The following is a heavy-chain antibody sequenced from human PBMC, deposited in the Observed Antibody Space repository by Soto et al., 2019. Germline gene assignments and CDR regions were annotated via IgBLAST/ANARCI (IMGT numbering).Heavy chain of an antibody. D-gene: IGHD6-13*01. J-gene: IGHJ1*01. V-gene: IGHV3-21*01. CDR2: ITTTGLYI. CDR3: VSAAANRNHY. CDR1: EFTFSSYS. Sequence: EMQLVESGGGLVKPGGSLRLSCAASEFTFSSYSMNWVRQAPGKGLEWVSSITTTGLYIHYADSVKGRFTISRDNAKNSLYLQMNSLRAEDTAVYYCVSAAANRNHYWGQGTLVTVSS.